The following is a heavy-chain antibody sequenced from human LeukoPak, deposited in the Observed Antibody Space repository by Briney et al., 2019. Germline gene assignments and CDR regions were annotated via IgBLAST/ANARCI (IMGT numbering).Heavy chain of an antibody. CDR2: INSDGSST. D-gene: IGHD6-13*01. Sequence: GGSLRLSCADSGFTFSSYWMHWVRQAPGKGLVWVSRINSDGSSTSYADFVKGRFTISRDNSKNTLYLQMNSLRAEDTAVYYCAKGFSYSSSRSDWFDPWGQGTLVTVSS. CDR3: AKGFSYSSSRSDWFDP. V-gene: IGHV3-74*01. J-gene: IGHJ5*02. CDR1: GFTFSSYW.